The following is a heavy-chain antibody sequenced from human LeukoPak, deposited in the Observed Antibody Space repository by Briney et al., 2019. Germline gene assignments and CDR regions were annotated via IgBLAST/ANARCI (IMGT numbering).Heavy chain of an antibody. CDR1: GFTFSSYG. CDR3: ARDELGYCSSTICYPFDY. CDR2: IWYDGSNK. D-gene: IGHD2-2*01. J-gene: IGHJ4*02. V-gene: IGHV3-33*01. Sequence: PGRSLRLSCAASGFTFSSYGMHWVRQAPGKGLEWVAVIWYDGSNKYYADSVKGRFTISRDNSKNTFYLQMNSLRAEDTAVYYCARDELGYCSSTICYPFDYWGQGTLVTVSS.